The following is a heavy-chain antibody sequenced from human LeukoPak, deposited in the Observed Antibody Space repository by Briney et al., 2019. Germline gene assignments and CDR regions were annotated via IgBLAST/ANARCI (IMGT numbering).Heavy chain of an antibody. CDR1: GGSISSSSYY. D-gene: IGHD2-2*01. V-gene: IGHV4-39*01. Sequence: PSETLSLTCTVSGGSISSSSYYWGRIRQPPRKGLEWIGSIYYSGSTYYNPSLKSRVTISVDTSKSQFSLKLSSVTAADTAVYYCARTFLGYCSSTSCSYRHNWFDPWGQGTLVTVSS. CDR3: ARTFLGYCSSTSCSYRHNWFDP. J-gene: IGHJ5*02. CDR2: IYYSGST.